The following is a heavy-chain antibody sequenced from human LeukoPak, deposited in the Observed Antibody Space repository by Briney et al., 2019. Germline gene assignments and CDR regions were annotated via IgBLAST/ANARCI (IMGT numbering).Heavy chain of an antibody. CDR3: AREIYGARAFEY. V-gene: IGHV4-4*01. CDR2: VFHSGST. D-gene: IGHD4/OR15-4a*01. J-gene: IGHJ4*01. CDR1: GFTFSSYGM. Sequence: GSLRLSCAASGFTFSSYGMSWVRQPPGKGLEWIGEVFHSGSTNYNPSLESRLIISMDKSKNHFSLQLASLTAADTATYFCAREIYGARAFEYWGQGILVTVSS.